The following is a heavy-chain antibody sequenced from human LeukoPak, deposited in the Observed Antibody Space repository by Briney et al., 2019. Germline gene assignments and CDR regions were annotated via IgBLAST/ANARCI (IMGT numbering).Heavy chain of an antibody. D-gene: IGHD2/OR15-2a*01. V-gene: IGHV3-64D*09. Sequence: GGSLTLSCAASGFTVSSNYMSWVRQAPAKGLEYVAAISRNGGSTYYADSVKGRFTISRDNSKSTLYLQMSSLRAEDAAVYLCVKDLRSDFMGVLSRYLSYWGQGTLVTVSS. CDR3: VKDLRSDFMGVLSRYLSY. CDR2: ISRNGGST. CDR1: GFTVSSNY. J-gene: IGHJ4*02.